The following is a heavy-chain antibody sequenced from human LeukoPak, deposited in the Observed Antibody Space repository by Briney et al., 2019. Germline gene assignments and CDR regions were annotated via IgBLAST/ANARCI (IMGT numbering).Heavy chain of an antibody. Sequence: GASVKVSCKASGYTFTSYYMYWVRQAPGQGLEWMGIINPSGGSTSYAQKFQGRVTMTRDMSTSTVYMELSSLRSEDTAVYYYARGGHVRVYDSNAYYGHYWGQGTLVTVSS. D-gene: IGHD3-22*01. J-gene: IGHJ4*02. CDR3: ARGGHVRVYDSNAYYGHY. CDR2: INPSGGST. V-gene: IGHV1-46*01. CDR1: GYTFTSYY.